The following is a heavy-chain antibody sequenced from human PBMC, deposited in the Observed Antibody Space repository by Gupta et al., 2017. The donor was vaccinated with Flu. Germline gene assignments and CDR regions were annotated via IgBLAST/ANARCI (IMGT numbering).Heavy chain of an antibody. Sequence: QVQLQESGPGLVKPSETLSLSCTVSGGSISSYYWSWIRQPPGKGLEWIGYIYSSGSTKYNPSLKSRVIISVDTSNNQFSLKLSSVTAADTAVYYCARQGYYGSGTYYNLDYNWFDPWGQGTLVTVSS. CDR3: ARQGYYGSGTYYNLDYNWFDP. CDR2: IYSSGST. D-gene: IGHD3-10*01. CDR1: GGSISSYY. V-gene: IGHV4-59*01. J-gene: IGHJ5*02.